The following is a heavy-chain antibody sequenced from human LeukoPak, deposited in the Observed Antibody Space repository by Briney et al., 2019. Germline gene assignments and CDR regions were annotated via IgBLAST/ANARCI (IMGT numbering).Heavy chain of an antibody. V-gene: IGHV1-69*04. CDR3: ARDYYDSSGYYVGDVFDI. CDR1: GGTFSSYT. CDR2: IIPIFGIA. Sequence: SVKVSCKASGGTFSSYTISWVRQAPGQGLEWMGRIIPIFGIAKYAQKFQGRVTITADKSTSTAYMELSSLRSEDTAVYYCARDYYDSSGYYVGDVFDIWGQGTMVTVSS. D-gene: IGHD3-22*01. J-gene: IGHJ3*02.